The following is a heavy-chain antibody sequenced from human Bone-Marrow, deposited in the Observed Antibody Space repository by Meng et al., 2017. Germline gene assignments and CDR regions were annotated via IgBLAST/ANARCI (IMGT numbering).Heavy chain of an antibody. CDR3: AKVKYQLLPFDY. CDR2: ISGSGGST. Sequence: EVQWLESGGGLVQPGGSLSLSCAASGFTFSSYAMSWVRQTPGKGLEWVSTISGSGGSTHYADSVKGRFTISRDNSKNTLYLQMNSLRAEDTAVYYCAKVKYQLLPFDYWGQGTLVTVSS. J-gene: IGHJ4*02. D-gene: IGHD2-2*01. V-gene: IGHV3-23*01. CDR1: GFTFSSYA.